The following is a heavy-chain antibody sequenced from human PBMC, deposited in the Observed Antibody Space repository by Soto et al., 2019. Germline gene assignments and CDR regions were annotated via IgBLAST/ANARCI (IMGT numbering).Heavy chain of an antibody. J-gene: IGHJ5*02. D-gene: IGHD2-15*01. V-gene: IGHV3-21*02. CDR2: ISSSSYYI. CDR3: ARLAVVAASNWFDP. Sequence: EVQLVESGGGLVKPGGSLRLSCAASGFAFSSYSMNWVRQAPGKGLEWVSSISSSSYYIYYADSVKGRFTISRDNAKNSLYLQMNSLRVEDTAVYYCARLAVVAASNWFDPWGQGTLVTVSS. CDR1: GFAFSSYS.